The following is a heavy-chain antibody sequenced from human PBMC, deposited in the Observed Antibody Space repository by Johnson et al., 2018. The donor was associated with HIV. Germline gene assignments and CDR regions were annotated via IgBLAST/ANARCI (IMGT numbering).Heavy chain of an antibody. CDR2: IRYDGSNK. D-gene: IGHD3-22*01. CDR3: ARDSIPSPYDSSGDYDDAFDI. CDR1: GFTFSSYA. Sequence: QMLLVESGGGVVQPGRSLRLSCAASGFTFSSYAMHWVRQAPGKGLEWVAVIRYDGSNKYYADSVKGRFTISRDNSKNTLYLQMNSLRAEDTAVYYCARDSIPSPYDSSGDYDDAFDIWGQGTMVTVSS. J-gene: IGHJ3*02. V-gene: IGHV3-30*04.